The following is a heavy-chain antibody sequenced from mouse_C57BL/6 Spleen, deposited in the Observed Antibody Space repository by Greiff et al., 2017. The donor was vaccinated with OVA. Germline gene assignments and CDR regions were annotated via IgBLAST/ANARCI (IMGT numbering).Heavy chain of an antibody. CDR2: IDPSDSYT. V-gene: IGHV1-69*01. D-gene: IGHD2-1*01. J-gene: IGHJ4*01. Sequence: VQLQQPGAELVMPGASVKLSCKASGYTFTSYWMHWVKQRPGQGLEWIGEIDPSDSYTNYNQKFKGKSTLTVDKSSSTAYMQLSSLTSEDSAVYYSGRGNYWFYAMDDWGKGTTVTVSS. CDR1: GYTFTSYW. CDR3: GRGNYWFYAMDD.